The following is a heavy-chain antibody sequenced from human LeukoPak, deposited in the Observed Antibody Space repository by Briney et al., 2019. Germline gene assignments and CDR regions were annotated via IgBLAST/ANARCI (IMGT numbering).Heavy chain of an antibody. D-gene: IGHD3-16*02. CDR1: GFTFSNYY. Sequence: GRSLRLSCAASGFTFSNYYMNWVRQAPRKGLEWISSISSSSTYIYYADSVKGRFTISRDNAKNSLYLQMNSLRADDTAVCYCARDLGKMITFGGVIDPYGMDVWGQGTTVTVSS. V-gene: IGHV3-21*01. J-gene: IGHJ6*02. CDR2: ISSSSTYI. CDR3: ARDLGKMITFGGVIDPYGMDV.